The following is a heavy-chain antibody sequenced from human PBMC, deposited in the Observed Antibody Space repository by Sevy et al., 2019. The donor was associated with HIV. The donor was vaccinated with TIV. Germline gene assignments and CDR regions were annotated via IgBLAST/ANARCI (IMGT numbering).Heavy chain of an antibody. Sequence: ASVKVSCKVSGYTLTELSMHWVRQAPGKGLEWIGGFDPEDGETIYAQKFQGRVTMTEDTSTDTAYMELSSLRSEDTAVYYCATGLVSSGWYYYYYGMDVWGQGTTVTVSS. CDR1: GYTLTELS. D-gene: IGHD6-19*01. CDR2: FDPEDGET. J-gene: IGHJ6*02. CDR3: ATGLVSSGWYYYYYGMDV. V-gene: IGHV1-24*01.